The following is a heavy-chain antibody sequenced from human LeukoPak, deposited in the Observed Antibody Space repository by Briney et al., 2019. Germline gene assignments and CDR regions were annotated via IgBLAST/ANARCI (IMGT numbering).Heavy chain of an antibody. D-gene: IGHD2-2*01. V-gene: IGHV4-39*07. CDR1: GGSISISSYY. CDR3: ARAGAVPAAIVGAFDI. J-gene: IGHJ3*02. CDR2: IYYSGST. Sequence: PSETLSLTCTVSGGSISISSYYGGWIRQPPGKGLEWLGSIYYSGSTYYNPSLKSRVTISVDTSKNQFSLKLSSVTAADTAVYYCARAGAVPAAIVGAFDIWGQGTMATVSS.